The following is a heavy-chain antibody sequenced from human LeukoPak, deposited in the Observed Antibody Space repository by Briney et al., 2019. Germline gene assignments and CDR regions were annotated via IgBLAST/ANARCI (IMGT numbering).Heavy chain of an antibody. CDR3: ATLEYSSSSGHYYYYYMDV. CDR2: INPNSGGT. CDR1: GYTFTGYY. J-gene: IGHJ6*03. Sequence: ASVKVSCKASGYTFTGYYMHWVRQAPGQGLEWMGWINPNSGGTNYAQKFQGRVTMTRDTSISTAYMELSRLRSDDTVVYYCATLEYSSSSGHYYYYYMDVWGKGTTVTVSS. D-gene: IGHD6-6*01. V-gene: IGHV1-2*02.